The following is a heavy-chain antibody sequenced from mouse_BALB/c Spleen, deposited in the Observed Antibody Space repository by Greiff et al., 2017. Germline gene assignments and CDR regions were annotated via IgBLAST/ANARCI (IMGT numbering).Heavy chain of an antibody. V-gene: IGHV1-69*02. J-gene: IGHJ4*01. CDR1: GYTFTSYW. CDR2: IDPSDSYT. Sequence: QVQLQQPGAELVKPGASVKLSCKASGYTFTSYWMHWVKQRPGQGLEWIGEIDPSDSYTNYNQKFKGKATLTVDKSSSTAYMQLSSLTSEDSALYYCARQDYPYAMDYWGQGTSVTVSS. CDR3: ARQDYPYAMDY. D-gene: IGHD2-4*01.